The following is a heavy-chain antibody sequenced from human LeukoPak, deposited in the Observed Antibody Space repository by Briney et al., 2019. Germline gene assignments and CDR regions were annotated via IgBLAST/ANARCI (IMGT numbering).Heavy chain of an antibody. CDR2: INPNSGGT. Sequence: ASVKVSCKASGYTFTGYYMHWVRQAPGQGLEWMGWINPNSGGTNYAQKFQGWVTMTRVTSISTAYMELSRLRSDDTAVYYCARDLYGSGEDPSGMDVWGKGTTVTVSS. V-gene: IGHV1-2*04. CDR3: ARDLYGSGEDPSGMDV. J-gene: IGHJ6*04. CDR1: GYTFTGYY. D-gene: IGHD3-10*01.